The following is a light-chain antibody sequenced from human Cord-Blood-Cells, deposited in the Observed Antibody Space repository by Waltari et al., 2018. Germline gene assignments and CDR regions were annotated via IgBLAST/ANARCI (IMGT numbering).Light chain of an antibody. V-gene: IGLV2-14*01. J-gene: IGLJ1*01. CDR1: SSDVGGYNY. CDR3: SSYTSSRTRV. Sequence: QSALTQPASVSGSPGQSITISCTGTSSDVGGYNYVSWYQQHPGKAPKLIIYDVSNQPSGVSNRFSGSKSGYTASLTISGLQAEDEADYYCSSYTSSRTRVFGTGTKVTVL. CDR2: DVS.